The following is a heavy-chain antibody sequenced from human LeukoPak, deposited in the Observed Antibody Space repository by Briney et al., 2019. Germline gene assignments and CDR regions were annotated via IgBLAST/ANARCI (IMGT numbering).Heavy chain of an antibody. CDR1: GGSISSYY. CDR2: IYYSGGT. J-gene: IGHJ4*02. D-gene: IGHD5-18*01. Sequence: SETLSLTCTVSGGSISSYYWSWIRQPPGKGLEWIGYIYYSGGTNYNPSLKSRVTISVDTSKNQFSLKLSSVTAADTAVYYCARVSQRIQQGVFDYWGQGTLVTVSS. CDR3: ARVSQRIQQGVFDY. V-gene: IGHV4-59*01.